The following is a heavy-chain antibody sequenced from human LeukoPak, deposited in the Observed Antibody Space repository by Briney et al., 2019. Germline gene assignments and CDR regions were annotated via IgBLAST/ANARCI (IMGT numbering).Heavy chain of an antibody. J-gene: IGHJ4*02. D-gene: IGHD4-17*01. Sequence: GGSLRLSCAASGFSFSSYWMHWVRQAPGKGLVWVSRINSDGSSTSYADSVKGRFTISRDNAKNTLYLQMNSLRAEDTAVYYCASEPDYGDYTLDYWGQGTLVTVSS. CDR1: GFSFSSYW. CDR3: ASEPDYGDYTLDY. V-gene: IGHV3-74*01. CDR2: INSDGSST.